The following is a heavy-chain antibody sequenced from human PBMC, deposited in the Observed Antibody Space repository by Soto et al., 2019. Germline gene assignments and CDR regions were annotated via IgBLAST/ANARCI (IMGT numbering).Heavy chain of an antibody. D-gene: IGHD6-19*01. J-gene: IGHJ3*01. CDR2: VIPMYDTP. CDR3: ARERGSRPVAGSDAFAL. Sequence: QVQLVQSGAEVKKTGSSVKVSCTASGGTFSTDSISWLRQAPGLGPEWIGGVIPMYDTPIYAQKFQGRVRIIADRSTTTSYMELSSLRSEDTAIYFCARERGSRPVAGSDAFALWGQGTMVTVS. V-gene: IGHV1-69*06. CDR1: GGTFSTDS.